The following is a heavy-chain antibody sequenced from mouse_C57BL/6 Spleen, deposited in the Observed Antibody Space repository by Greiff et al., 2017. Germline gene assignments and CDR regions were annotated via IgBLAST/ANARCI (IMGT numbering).Heavy chain of an antibody. CDR3: ASWFYYYDEGYFEV. CDR2: IYPGGGGT. J-gene: IGHJ1*03. CDR1: GYAFSSYW. V-gene: IGHV1-80*01. D-gene: IGHD1-1*01. Sequence: VQLQQSGAELVKPGASVKISCKASGYAFSSYWMNWVKQRPGQGLEWIGQIYPGGGGTNYNGKFKGKATLTADTSSSTAYMQLSSLTSEDSAVYFGASWFYYYDEGYFEVWGTGTTVTVAS.